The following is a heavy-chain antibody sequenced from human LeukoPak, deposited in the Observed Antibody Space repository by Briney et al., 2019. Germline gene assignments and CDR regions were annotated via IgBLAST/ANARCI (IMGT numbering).Heavy chain of an antibody. CDR3: ARGGTPLFYYYMDV. CDR1: GYTFTGYY. D-gene: IGHD2-15*01. Sequence: ASVKVSCKASGYTFTGYYMHWVRQAPGQGLEWMGWINPNSGGTNYAQKFQGSVTMTRDTSISTAYMEVSRLKSDDTAVYYCARGGTPLFYYYMDVWGKGTTVTVSS. V-gene: IGHV1-2*02. CDR2: INPNSGGT. J-gene: IGHJ6*03.